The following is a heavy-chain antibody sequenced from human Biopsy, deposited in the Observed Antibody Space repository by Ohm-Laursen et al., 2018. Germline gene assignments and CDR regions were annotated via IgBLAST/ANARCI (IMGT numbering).Heavy chain of an antibody. J-gene: IGHJ4*02. CDR1: GFTFSDYY. CDR3: ARDGAGSYHDY. D-gene: IGHD3-10*01. Sequence: SLRLSCAASGFTFSDYYMSWIRQAPGKGLEWLSYISGSGTTIFYADSVKGRFTVSRDNAKNSLYLQMNSLTVEDRPVYYCARDGAGSYHDYWGQGTLVTVSS. V-gene: IGHV3-11*01. CDR2: ISGSGTTI.